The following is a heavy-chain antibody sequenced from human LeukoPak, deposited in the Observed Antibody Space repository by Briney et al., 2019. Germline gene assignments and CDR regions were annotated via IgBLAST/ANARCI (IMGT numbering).Heavy chain of an antibody. Sequence: SVKVSCKASGGTFSSYAISWVRQAPGQGLDWMGRIIPILGIANYAQKFQGRVTITADKSTSTAYMELSSLRSEDTAVYYCARVPEYQLLWFDYWGQGTLVTVSS. CDR3: ARVPEYQLLWFDY. V-gene: IGHV1-69*04. J-gene: IGHJ4*02. D-gene: IGHD2-2*01. CDR2: IIPILGIA. CDR1: GGTFSSYA.